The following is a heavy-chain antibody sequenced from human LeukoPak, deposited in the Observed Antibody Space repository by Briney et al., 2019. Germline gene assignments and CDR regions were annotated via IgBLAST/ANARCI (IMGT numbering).Heavy chain of an antibody. Sequence: ASVKVSCKASGGIFSSYAISWVRQAPGQGLEWMGGIIPIFGTANYAQKFQGRVTITADKSTSTAYMELSSLRSEDTAVYYCARDHYGSGSYYSDYWGQGTLVTVSS. CDR1: GGIFSSYA. J-gene: IGHJ4*02. CDR3: ARDHYGSGSYYSDY. D-gene: IGHD3-10*01. V-gene: IGHV1-69*06. CDR2: IIPIFGTA.